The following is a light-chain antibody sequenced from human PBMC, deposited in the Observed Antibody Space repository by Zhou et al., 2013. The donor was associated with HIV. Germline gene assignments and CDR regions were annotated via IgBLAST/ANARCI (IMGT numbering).Light chain of an antibody. CDR1: QGIRND. Sequence: DIQMTQSPSSLSASVGDRVTITCRASQGIRNDLGWYQQKPGKAPKRLIYSASSLQSGVPSRFSGSGSGTEFTLTISSLQLEDFATYYCQQLNSYLTWTFGQGTKVKVK. V-gene: IGKV1-17*01. J-gene: IGKJ1*01. CDR3: QQLNSYLTWT. CDR2: SAS.